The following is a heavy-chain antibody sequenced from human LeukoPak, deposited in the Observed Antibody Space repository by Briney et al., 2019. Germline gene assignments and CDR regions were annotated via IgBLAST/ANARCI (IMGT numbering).Heavy chain of an antibody. CDR2: INHSGST. D-gene: IGHD3-10*01. CDR1: GGSFSGYY. CDR3: ARGKVRGRYFDY. J-gene: IGHJ4*02. Sequence: SETLSLTCAVYGGSFSGYYWSWIRQPPGKGLEWIGEINHSGSTNYNPSLTSRVTISVDTSKNQLSLKRSYVTAADTAVYYCARGKVRGRYFDYWGQGTLVTVSS. V-gene: IGHV4-34*01.